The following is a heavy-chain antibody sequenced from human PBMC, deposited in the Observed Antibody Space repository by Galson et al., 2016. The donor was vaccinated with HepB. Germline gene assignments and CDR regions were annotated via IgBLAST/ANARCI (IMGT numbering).Heavy chain of an antibody. J-gene: IGHJ5*01. D-gene: IGHD4-11*01. CDR2: IHYTGTT. V-gene: IGHV4-59*01. CDR3: ARKYSRFWFDS. CDR1: GGSISGYY. Sequence: ETLSLTCTVSGGSISGYYWSWLRQPPGKGPEWIGYIHYTGTTNYNPSLESRVTISVDTSENRFSLTVRSVTAADTAVYYCARKYSRFWFDSWGQGTLVTVSS.